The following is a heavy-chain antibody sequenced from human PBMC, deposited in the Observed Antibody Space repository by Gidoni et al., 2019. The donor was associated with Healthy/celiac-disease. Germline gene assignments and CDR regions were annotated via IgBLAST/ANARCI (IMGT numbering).Heavy chain of an antibody. CDR1: GYTFPTYY. V-gene: IGHV1-46*01. D-gene: IGHD4-17*01. Sequence: QVQLVQSGAVVKKPGASVRVSCKAAGYTFPTYYMHWVRQAPGQGLEWMGIIHPSGGSTSYAQKFQGRVTMPRDTSTSTVYMELSSLRSEDTAVYYCARDLMAGDSPIYWYFDLWGRGTLVTVSS. CDR3: ARDLMAGDSPIYWYFDL. CDR2: IHPSGGST. J-gene: IGHJ2*01.